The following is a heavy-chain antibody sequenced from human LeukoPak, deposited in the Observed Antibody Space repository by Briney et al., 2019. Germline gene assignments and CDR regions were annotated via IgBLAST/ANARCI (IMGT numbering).Heavy chain of an antibody. Sequence: GESLKISCKGSGYSFTSYWIGWVRQMPGKGLEWMGIIYPGDSDTRYSPSFQGQVTISADKSISTAYLQWSSLKASDTAMYYCARMFDYDSSGYPSSWFDPWGQGTLVTVSS. J-gene: IGHJ5*02. V-gene: IGHV5-51*01. CDR2: IYPGDSDT. CDR3: ARMFDYDSSGYPSSWFDP. CDR1: GYSFTSYW. D-gene: IGHD3-22*01.